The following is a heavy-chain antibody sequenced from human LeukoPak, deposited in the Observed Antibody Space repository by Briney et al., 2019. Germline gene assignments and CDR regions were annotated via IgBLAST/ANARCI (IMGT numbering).Heavy chain of an antibody. V-gene: IGHV3-33*01. J-gene: IGHJ4*02. CDR3: ARGVDYYENSGTIDY. CDR2: IWYDGSNK. CDR1: GFTFSDYG. Sequence: GGSLRLSCTASGFTFSDYGMHWVHQPPGKGLEWVAIIWYDGSNKTYEDSVKGRFTISRDNSKNTLYLQMNSLRAEDTAVYYCARGVDYYENSGTIDYWGQGTLVTVSS. D-gene: IGHD3-22*01.